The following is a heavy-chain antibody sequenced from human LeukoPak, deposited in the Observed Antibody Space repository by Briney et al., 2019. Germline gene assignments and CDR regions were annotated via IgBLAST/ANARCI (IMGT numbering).Heavy chain of an antibody. CDR2: IKSKTDGGTT. D-gene: IGHD3-3*01. Sequence: GGSLRLSCAASGFTFSNAWMSWDRKAPGKGLEWVGRIKSKTDGGTTDYAAPVKGRFTISRDDSKNTLYLQMNSLKTEGTAVYYCTTRTATIFGVVRRITADYWGQGTLVTVSS. J-gene: IGHJ4*02. CDR1: GFTFSNAW. V-gene: IGHV3-15*05. CDR3: TTRTATIFGVVRRITADY.